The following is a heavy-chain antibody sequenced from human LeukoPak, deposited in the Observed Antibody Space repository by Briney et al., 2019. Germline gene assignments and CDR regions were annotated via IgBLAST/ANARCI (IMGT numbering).Heavy chain of an antibody. V-gene: IGHV1-69*13. CDR2: IIPIFGTA. Sequence: ASVKVSCKASGYTFTSYGISWVRQAPGQGLEWMGGIIPIFGTANYAQKFQGRVTITADESTSTAYMELSSLRSEDTAVYYCYDFWTWGQGTLVTVSS. CDR1: GYTFTSYG. J-gene: IGHJ5*02. CDR3: YDFWT. D-gene: IGHD3-3*01.